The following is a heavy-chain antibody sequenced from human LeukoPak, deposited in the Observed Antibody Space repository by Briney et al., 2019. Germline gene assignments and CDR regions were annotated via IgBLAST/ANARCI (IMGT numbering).Heavy chain of an antibody. Sequence: SETLSLTCTVSGDSISSDDCYWGWLRQSPGKGLVWIASIYYDGSTYYNPSLKSRLTVSVDRSKNQFSVKLNSVTAADTAVYYCAREDRYYGSGSYYRYYYMDVWGKGTTVTVSS. J-gene: IGHJ6*03. CDR2: IYYDGST. CDR1: GDSISSDDCY. V-gene: IGHV4-39*02. D-gene: IGHD3-10*01. CDR3: AREDRYYGSGSYYRYYYMDV.